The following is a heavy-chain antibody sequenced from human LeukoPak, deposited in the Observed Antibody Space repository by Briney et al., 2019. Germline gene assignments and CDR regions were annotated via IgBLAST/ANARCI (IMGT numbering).Heavy chain of an antibody. D-gene: IGHD3-9*01. CDR2: SSGYSGNT. J-gene: IGHJ4*02. CDR1: GYTFTSHD. V-gene: IGHV1-18*01. CDR3: ARDLLYFDWLAY. Sequence: ASVKVSCKTSGYTFTSHDISWVRQAPGQGLEWMGWSSGYSGNTNHAQKFQGRVTMTTDTSTSTAYMELRSLRSDDTAVYYCARDLLYFDWLAYWGQGTLVTVSS.